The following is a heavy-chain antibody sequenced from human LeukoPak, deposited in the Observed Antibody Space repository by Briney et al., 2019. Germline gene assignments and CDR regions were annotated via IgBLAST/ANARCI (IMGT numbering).Heavy chain of an antibody. Sequence: PSETLSLTCTVSGGSISSYYWSWIRQPPGKGLEWIGYIYYSGSTNYNPSLKSRVTISVDTSKNQFSLKLSSVTAADTAVYYCAGETYDYGMDVWGQGTTVTVSS. CDR3: AGETYDYGMDV. CDR1: GGSISSYY. CDR2: IYYSGST. V-gene: IGHV4-59*01. J-gene: IGHJ6*02.